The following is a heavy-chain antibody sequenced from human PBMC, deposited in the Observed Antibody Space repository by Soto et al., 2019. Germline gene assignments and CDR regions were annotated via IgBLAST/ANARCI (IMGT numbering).Heavy chain of an antibody. CDR1: GGSISSSNW. J-gene: IGHJ4*02. D-gene: IGHD2-2*01. CDR2: IYHSGST. V-gene: IGHV4-4*02. Sequence: LSLTCAVSGGSISSSNWWSWVRQPPGKGLEWIGEIYHSGSTNYNPSLKSRVTISVDKSKNQFSLKLSSVTAADTAVYYCARGGYCSSTSCYVLDYWGQGTLVTVSS. CDR3: ARGGYCSSTSCYVLDY.